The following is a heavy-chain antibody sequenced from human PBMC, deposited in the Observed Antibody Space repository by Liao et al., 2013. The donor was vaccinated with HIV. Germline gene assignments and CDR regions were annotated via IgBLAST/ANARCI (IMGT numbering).Heavy chain of an antibody. CDR1: GGSISNYY. Sequence: QVQLQESGPGLVKPSETLSLTCTVSGGSISNYYWSWIRQPAGKGLEWIGRIYTNDITNYNPSLKSRVTMSVDTSKNQFSLRLTSVTAADTALYYCARDESTTMVRGAYDWFDPWGRGNPGHRLL. J-gene: IGHJ5*02. CDR3: ARDESTTMVRGAYDWFDP. D-gene: IGHD3-10*01. V-gene: IGHV4-4*07. CDR2: IYTNDIT.